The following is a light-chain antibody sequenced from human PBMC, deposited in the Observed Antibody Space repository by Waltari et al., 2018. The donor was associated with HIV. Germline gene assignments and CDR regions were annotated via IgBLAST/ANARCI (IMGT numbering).Light chain of an antibody. CDR2: AAS. CDR1: QTGGSY. V-gene: IGKV1-39*01. J-gene: IGKJ1*01. CDR3: HQRYRYPRT. Sequence: IDMTQSPSSLFAHVGARVTITGRARQTGGSYLTWYQQKPGKAPKVMSYAASSLESGVPSRFSGSGSGTDFTLTIDSLQPEECATDFGHQRYRYPRTFGQGTKVEIK.